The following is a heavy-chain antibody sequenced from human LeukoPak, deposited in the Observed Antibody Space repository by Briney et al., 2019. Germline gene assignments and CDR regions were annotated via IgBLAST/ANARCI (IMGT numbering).Heavy chain of an antibody. J-gene: IGHJ4*02. CDR3: AKLPLGASIWYFDS. CDR2: ISGSGGST. V-gene: IGHV3-23*01. D-gene: IGHD1-26*01. Sequence: GGSLRLSCAASGFTFTGYAMLWVRQAPGKGLEWVSAISGSGGSTYYADSVKGRFTISRDNSKNTLYLQMNSLRAEDTAVYYCAKLPLGASIWYFDSWGQGTLVTVSS. CDR1: GFTFTGYA.